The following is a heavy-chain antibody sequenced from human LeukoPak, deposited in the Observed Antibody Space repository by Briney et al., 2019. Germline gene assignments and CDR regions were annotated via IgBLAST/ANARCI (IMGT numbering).Heavy chain of an antibody. V-gene: IGHV4-59*01. CDR2: IYYSGST. CDR1: GGSISSYY. Sequence: SETLSLTCTVSGGSISSYYWSWIRQPPGKGLEWIGYIYYSGSTNYNPSLKSRVTISVDTSKNQFSLKLSSVTAADTAVYYCARLTFDVQYYYFDYWSQGTLVTVSS. J-gene: IGHJ4*02. D-gene: IGHD2-21*02. CDR3: ARLTFDVQYYYFDY.